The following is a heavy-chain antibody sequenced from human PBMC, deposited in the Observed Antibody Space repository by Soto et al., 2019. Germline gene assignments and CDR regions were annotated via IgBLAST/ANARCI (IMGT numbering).Heavy chain of an antibody. V-gene: IGHV4-4*02. Sequence: QVQLQESGPGLVKPSGTLSLTCAVSGGSISSSNWWSWVRQPPGKGLQWIGEIYHSGSTNYIPSLKRRATTSGDKSRNQFSMELSSVTAADTAVYDCARRWGEGRVDYWGQGTLVTVSS. CDR2: IYHSGST. J-gene: IGHJ4*02. CDR3: ARRWGEGRVDY. D-gene: IGHD3-10*01. CDR1: GGSISSSNW.